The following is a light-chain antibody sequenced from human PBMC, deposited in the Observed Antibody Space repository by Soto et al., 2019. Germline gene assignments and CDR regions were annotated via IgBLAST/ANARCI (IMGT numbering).Light chain of an antibody. J-gene: IGKJ5*01. V-gene: IGKV1-39*01. CDR1: QPISNY. CDR2: GAS. CDR3: QQTHAVPLT. Sequence: DVPMTQSPSSLSASVGDRVTITCRASQPISNYLNWYQQKAGEAPKVLIFGASSLQSGVPSKFSGSGYGTDFTLIINNLHPDDFATYYGQQTHAVPLTFGQGTRL.